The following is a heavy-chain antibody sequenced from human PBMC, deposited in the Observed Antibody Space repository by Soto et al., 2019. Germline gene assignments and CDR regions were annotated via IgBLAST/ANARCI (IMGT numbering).Heavy chain of an antibody. D-gene: IGHD3-16*01. CDR3: ARGGAPFDY. CDR1: GYTFTNFG. V-gene: IGHV1-18*01. Sequence: QVQLVQSGAEVKKPGASVKVSCKASGYTFTNFGISWMRQAPGQGLEWMGWISAYNGNTNYAQKIQGRVTMTTDTSTSTGYMEVRSPRFADTAVCYGARGGAPFDYWGQGTLVTVSS. J-gene: IGHJ4*02. CDR2: ISAYNGNT.